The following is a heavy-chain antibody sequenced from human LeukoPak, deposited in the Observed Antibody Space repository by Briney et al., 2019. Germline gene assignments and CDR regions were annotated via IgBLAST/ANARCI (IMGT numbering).Heavy chain of an antibody. CDR2: INPSGGST. D-gene: IGHD2-8*01. V-gene: IGHV1-46*01. CDR1: GYTFTSYY. J-gene: IGHJ3*02. CDR3: ARDLDRIVLMVYAHAFDI. Sequence: ASVKVFCKASGYTFTSYYMHWVRQAPGQGLEWMGIINPSGGSTSYAQKFQGRVTMTRDMSTSTVYMELSSLRSEDTAVYYCARDLDRIVLMVYAHAFDIWGQGTMVTVSS.